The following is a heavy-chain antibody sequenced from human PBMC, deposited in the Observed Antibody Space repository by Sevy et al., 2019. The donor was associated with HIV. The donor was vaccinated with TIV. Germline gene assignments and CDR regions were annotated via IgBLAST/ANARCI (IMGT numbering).Heavy chain of an antibody. CDR3: ARESTVLTGMDV. CDR1: GFTFSSFR. CDR2: ISTSSNTI. V-gene: IGHV3-48*01. J-gene: IGHJ6*02. D-gene: IGHD3-9*01. Sequence: GGSLRLSCAASGFTFSSFRMNWVRQAPGKGLEWISYISTSSNTIYYAGSVKGRFTISRDNAKRSLFLQMNGLRAEDTAVYVCARESTVLTGMDVWGQGTTVTVSS.